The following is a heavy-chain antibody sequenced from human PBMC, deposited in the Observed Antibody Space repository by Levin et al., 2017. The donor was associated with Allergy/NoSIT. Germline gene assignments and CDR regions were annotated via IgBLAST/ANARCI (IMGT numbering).Heavy chain of an antibody. CDR1: GYSFTSYW. Sequence: GESLKISCKGSGYSFTSYWIGWVRQMPGKGLEWMGIIYPGDSDTRYSPSFQGQVTISADKSISTAYLQWSSLKASDTAMYYCARSITMVRGVIPMYAFDIWGQGTMVTVSS. V-gene: IGHV5-51*01. J-gene: IGHJ3*02. CDR2: IYPGDSDT. D-gene: IGHD3-10*01. CDR3: ARSITMVRGVIPMYAFDI.